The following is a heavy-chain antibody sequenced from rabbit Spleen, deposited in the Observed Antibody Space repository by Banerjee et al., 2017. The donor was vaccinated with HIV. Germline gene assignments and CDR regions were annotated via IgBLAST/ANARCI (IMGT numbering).Heavy chain of an antibody. CDR3: ARDGAGGSYFAL. Sequence: QLEESAGGLVQPGGSLTLTCTASGFSISSYYMNWVRQAPGKGLEWIGYIDPVFGITYYANWVNGRFSISRENAQNTVFLQMTSLTAADTATYFCARDGAGGSYFALWGQGTSSPS. V-gene: IGHV1S7*01. D-gene: IGHD8-1*01. J-gene: IGHJ3*01. CDR1: GFSISSYY. CDR2: IDPVFGIT.